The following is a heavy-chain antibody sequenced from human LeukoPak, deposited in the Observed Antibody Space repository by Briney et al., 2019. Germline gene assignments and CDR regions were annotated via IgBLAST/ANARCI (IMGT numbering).Heavy chain of an antibody. J-gene: IGHJ6*03. CDR2: MNPNSGDT. CDR1: GYTFTSYD. Sequence: ASVNVSCKASGYTFTSYDINWVRQATGQGLEWMGWMNPNSGDTGYAQKFQGRVTITRNSSVSTAYMELSSLRSDDTAVYYCARGPSGHYYYYMDVWGKGTTVTVS. D-gene: IGHD2-15*01. CDR3: ARGPSGHYYYYMDV. V-gene: IGHV1-8*03.